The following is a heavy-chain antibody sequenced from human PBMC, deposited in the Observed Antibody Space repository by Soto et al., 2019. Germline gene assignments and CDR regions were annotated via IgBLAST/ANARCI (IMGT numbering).Heavy chain of an antibody. Sequence: GGSLRLSCAASGFTFSTYAMTWVRQAPWKGLEWVSLISNSGDGTYYADSVKGRFTISRDNSQRTLNLQMNSLRAEDTAVYYCAKNGDFWSWGMDVWGQGTTVTVSS. CDR1: GFTFSTYA. J-gene: IGHJ6*02. CDR2: ISNSGDGT. V-gene: IGHV3-23*01. D-gene: IGHD3-3*01. CDR3: AKNGDFWSWGMDV.